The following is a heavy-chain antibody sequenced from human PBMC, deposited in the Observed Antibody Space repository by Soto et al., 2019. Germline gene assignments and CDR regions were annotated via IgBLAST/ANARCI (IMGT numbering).Heavy chain of an antibody. CDR3: ARNLKYQLLYPTIGAYSYYYGMDV. D-gene: IGHD2-2*02. Sequence: SETLSLTCAVYGVSFSGYYWSWIRQPPGKGLEWIGEINHSGSTNYNPSLKSRVTISVDTSKNQFSLKLSSVTAADTAVYYCARNLKYQLLYPTIGAYSYYYGMDVWRHGTTVT. CDR2: INHSGST. J-gene: IGHJ6*02. V-gene: IGHV4-34*01. CDR1: GVSFSGYY.